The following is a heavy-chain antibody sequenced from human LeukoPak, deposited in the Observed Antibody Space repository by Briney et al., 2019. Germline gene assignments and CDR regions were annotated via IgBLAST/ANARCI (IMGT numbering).Heavy chain of an antibody. J-gene: IGHJ4*02. CDR3: ARPGSSSWYYFDY. Sequence: PGGTLRLSCVASGFTFNIYGMNWVRQAPGKGLEWVSGIGGSGGSTYYADSVKGRFTISRDNSKNTLYLQMNSLRAEDTAVYYCARPGSSSWYYFDYWGQGTLVTVSS. V-gene: IGHV3-23*01. D-gene: IGHD6-13*01. CDR1: GFTFNIYG. CDR2: IGGSGGST.